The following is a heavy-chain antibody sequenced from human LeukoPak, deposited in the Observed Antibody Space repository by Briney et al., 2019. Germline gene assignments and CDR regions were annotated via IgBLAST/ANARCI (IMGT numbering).Heavy chain of an antibody. V-gene: IGHV3-23*01. CDR2: ISGSSTST. D-gene: IGHD6-19*01. J-gene: IGHJ4*02. CDR1: GFTFSSFA. Sequence: GGSLRLSCAASGFTFSSFAMSWVRRAPGKGLERVSTISGSSTSTYYADSVQGRFTVSSDNSKSTLFLQMNSLRAEDTAIYYCAKDLSMAVTGSPFDYWGQGTLVTVSS. CDR3: AKDLSMAVTGSPFDY.